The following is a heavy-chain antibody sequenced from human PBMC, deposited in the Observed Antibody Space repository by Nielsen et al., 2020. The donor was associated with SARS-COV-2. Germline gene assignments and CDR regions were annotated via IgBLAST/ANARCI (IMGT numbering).Heavy chain of an antibody. Sequence: GGSLRLSCAASGFGLSNYWMYWVRQSPEKGLMWVAHIDYEGSLTSYADSVKGRFTISRDNVKNIVYLQMNSLRVEDTAVYYCARRNILDYWGQGTLVTVSS. J-gene: IGHJ4*02. CDR2: IDYEGSLT. CDR3: ARRNILDY. D-gene: IGHD3-9*01. V-gene: IGHV3-74*01. CDR1: GFGLSNYW.